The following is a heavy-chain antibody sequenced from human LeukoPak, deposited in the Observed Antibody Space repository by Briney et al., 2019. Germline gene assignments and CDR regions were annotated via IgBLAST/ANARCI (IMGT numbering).Heavy chain of an antibody. CDR2: TYYSGST. Sequence: SETLSLTCTVSGGSISSYYWSWIRQPPGKGLEWIGYTYYSGSTNYNPSLKSRVTISVDTSKNQFSLKLSSVTAADTAVYYCASLKGYCSSTSCYSWFDPWGQGTPVTVSS. J-gene: IGHJ5*02. D-gene: IGHD2-2*01. V-gene: IGHV4-59*08. CDR3: ASLKGYCSSTSCYSWFDP. CDR1: GGSISSYY.